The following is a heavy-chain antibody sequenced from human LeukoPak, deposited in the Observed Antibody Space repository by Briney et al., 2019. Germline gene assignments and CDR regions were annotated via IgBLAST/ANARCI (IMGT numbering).Heavy chain of an antibody. V-gene: IGHV3-48*01. CDR2: ISSSSSPI. Sequence: PGGSLRLSCAASGFTFSTYAMNWVRQAPGKGLEWVSYISSSSSPIYYADSLRGRFTISRDNSKNSLFLQMNSLRVDDTATYYCARAGEMRYMDVWGKGTAVAVS. CDR3: ARAGEMRYMDV. J-gene: IGHJ6*03. CDR1: GFTFSTYA. D-gene: IGHD5-24*01.